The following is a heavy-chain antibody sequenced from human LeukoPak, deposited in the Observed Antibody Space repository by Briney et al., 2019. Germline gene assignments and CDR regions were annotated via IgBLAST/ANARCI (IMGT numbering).Heavy chain of an antibody. CDR1: GGTFSSYA. V-gene: IGHV1-69*04. D-gene: IGHD6-13*01. CDR2: IIPILGIA. CDR3: ARAAAGTMTYGMDV. J-gene: IGHJ6*02. Sequence: SVKVSCKASGGTFSSYAISWVRQAPGQGLEWMGRIIPILGIANYAQKFQGRVTITADKSTSTAYMELSSLRSEDTAVYYFARAAAGTMTYGMDVWGQGTTVTVSS.